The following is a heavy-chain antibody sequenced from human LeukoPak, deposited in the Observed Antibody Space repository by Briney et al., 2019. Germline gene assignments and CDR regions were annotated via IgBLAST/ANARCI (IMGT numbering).Heavy chain of an antibody. J-gene: IGHJ4*02. CDR3: AKELIMRFDF. CDR1: GFTFSDYY. CDR2: INSSGSTI. D-gene: IGHD3-16*01. V-gene: IGHV3-11*04. Sequence: GGSLTLSCAASGFTFSDYYMSWIRQPPGKGLEWVSYINSSGSTIHYADSVKGRFTISRDNAKNSLFLQMNSLGAEDTAVYYCAKELIMRFDFWGQGTLVTVSS.